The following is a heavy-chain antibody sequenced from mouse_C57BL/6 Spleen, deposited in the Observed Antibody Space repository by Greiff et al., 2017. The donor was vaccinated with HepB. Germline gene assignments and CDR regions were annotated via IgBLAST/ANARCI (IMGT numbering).Heavy chain of an antibody. CDR1: GYTFTSYW. J-gene: IGHJ1*03. CDR3: ARDYGSMRGDV. Sequence: QVQLKQPGAELVKPGASVKLSCKASGYTFTSYWMHWVKQRPGQGLEWIGMIHPNSGSTNYNEKFKSKATLTVDKSSSTAYMQLSSLTSEDSAVYYCARDYGSMRGDVWGTGTTVTVSS. CDR2: IHPNSGST. V-gene: IGHV1-64*01. D-gene: IGHD1-1*01.